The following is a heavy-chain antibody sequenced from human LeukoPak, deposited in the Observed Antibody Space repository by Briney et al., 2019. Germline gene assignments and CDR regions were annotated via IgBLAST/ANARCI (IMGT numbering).Heavy chain of an antibody. Sequence: GASVKVSCKASGHTFTGYYMHWVRQAPGQGLEWMGRIIPIFGTANYAQKFQGRVTITTDESTSTAYMELSSLRSEDTAVYYCARDLGGSYRWGQGTLVTVSS. CDR3: ARDLGGSYR. V-gene: IGHV1-69*05. D-gene: IGHD1-26*01. CDR2: IIPIFGTA. CDR1: GHTFTGYY. J-gene: IGHJ4*02.